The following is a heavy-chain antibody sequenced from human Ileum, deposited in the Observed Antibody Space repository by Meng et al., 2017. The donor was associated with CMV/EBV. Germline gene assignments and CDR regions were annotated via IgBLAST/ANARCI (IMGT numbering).Heavy chain of an antibody. J-gene: IGHJ4*02. D-gene: IGHD1-26*01. V-gene: IGHV3-74*01. CDR1: GFTFSNYW. Sequence: GESLKISCAASGFTFSNYWMHWVRQVPGKGLVWVAHIYKDGSTTNYADSVKGRFTISRDNAKNTLYLQMNSLRAEDTAVYYCARDSGYSGSDLDYWGQGTLVTVSS. CDR2: IYKDGSTT. CDR3: ARDSGYSGSDLDY.